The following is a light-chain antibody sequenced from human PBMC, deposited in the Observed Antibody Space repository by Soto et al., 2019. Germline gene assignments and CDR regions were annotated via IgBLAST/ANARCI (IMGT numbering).Light chain of an antibody. V-gene: IGLV2-14*01. CDR1: SSDVGGYNY. CDR3: SSYTSSSTHYV. CDR2: EVS. J-gene: IGLJ1*01. Sequence: QSALIQPASVSGSPGQSITISCTGTSSDVGGYNYVSWYQQHPGKAPKLMIYEVSNRPSGVSNRFSGSKSGNTASLTISGLQAEDEADYYCSSYTSSSTHYVFGTGTKLTVL.